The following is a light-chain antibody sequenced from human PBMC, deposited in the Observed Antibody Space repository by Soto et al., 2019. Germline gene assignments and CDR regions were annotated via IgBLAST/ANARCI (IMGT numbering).Light chain of an antibody. V-gene: IGLV2-14*01. CDR1: SSDVGGYNF. J-gene: IGLJ3*02. CDR2: EVS. Sequence: QSALTQPASVSGSPGQSITISCTGTSSDVGGYNFVSWYQQHPGKAPKLMISEVSNRPSGVSNRFSGSKSGNTASLTISGLHDEDEADYCCSSYTRRSTRVFGGGTKLTVL. CDR3: SSYTRRSTRV.